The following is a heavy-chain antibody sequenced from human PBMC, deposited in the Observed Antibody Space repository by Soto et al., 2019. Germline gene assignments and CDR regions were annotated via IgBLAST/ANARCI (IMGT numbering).Heavy chain of an antibody. CDR2: IIPIFGTA. V-gene: IGHV1-69*12. Sequence: VQLVQSGAEVKKPGSSVKVSCKASGGTFSSYTISWVRRAPGQGLEWMGGIIPIFGTANYAQKFQGRVTITADESTSTAYMELSSLRSEDTAVYYCARGYSYDSSGYFTYYYYAMDVWGQGTTVTVSS. CDR1: GGTFSSYT. D-gene: IGHD3-22*01. CDR3: ARGYSYDSSGYFTYYYYAMDV. J-gene: IGHJ6*02.